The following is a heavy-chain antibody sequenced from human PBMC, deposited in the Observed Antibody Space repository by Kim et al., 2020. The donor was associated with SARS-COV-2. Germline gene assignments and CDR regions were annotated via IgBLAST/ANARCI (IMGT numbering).Heavy chain of an antibody. CDR2: VSYNGAG. CDR3: ARDCRTVDCSGDI. J-gene: IGHJ1*01. D-gene: IGHD2-21*02. V-gene: IGHV4-39*02. CDR1: GGSIINTSFY. Sequence: SETLSLTCTVSGGSIINTSFYWAWIRQSPGKGREWIATVSYNGAGKYNLSVRRRVTISVDTAMNHFSLQLRSVTAADTAVYFCARDCRTVDCSGDIWGQGSQVTVAS.